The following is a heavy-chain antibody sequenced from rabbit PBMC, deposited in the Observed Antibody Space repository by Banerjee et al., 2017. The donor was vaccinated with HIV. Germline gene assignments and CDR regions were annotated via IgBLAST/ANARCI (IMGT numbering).Heavy chain of an antibody. V-gene: IGHV1S40*01. J-gene: IGHJ4*01. Sequence: QSLEESGGDLVKPGASLTLTCTASGFSFSSSYDMCWVRQAPGKGLEWIGCIYADSGNTWCATWAKGRFTISKTSSTTVTLQMTSLTAADTATYFCARDLVWSTNLWGPGTLVTVS. CDR2: IYADSGNT. CDR3: ARDLVWSTNL. D-gene: IGHD3-3*01. CDR1: GFSFSSSYD.